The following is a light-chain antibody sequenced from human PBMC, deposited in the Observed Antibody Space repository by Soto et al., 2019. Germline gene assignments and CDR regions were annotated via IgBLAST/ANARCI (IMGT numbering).Light chain of an antibody. V-gene: IGKV3-20*01. J-gene: IGKJ4*01. CDR3: QQYGSSPLT. Sequence: EIVLPQSPGTLSLSPGEIATLACRASQSVSSSYLAWYQQKPGQAPRLLIYGASSRSTGTPDRFSGSGSGPYFTLTISRLEPEDVAVYYGQQYGSSPLTFGGGTKVESK. CDR1: QSVSSSY. CDR2: GAS.